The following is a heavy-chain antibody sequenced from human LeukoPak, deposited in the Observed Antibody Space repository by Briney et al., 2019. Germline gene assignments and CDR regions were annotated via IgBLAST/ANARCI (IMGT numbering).Heavy chain of an antibody. Sequence: GASVKVSCKASGYTFTSYGISWVRQAPGQGLEWMGWIIAYNGNTNYAQKFQGRVTITADKSTSTAYMELSSLRSEDTAVYYCAVGRYYDSSQGYWGQGTLVTVSS. CDR3: AVGRYYDSSQGY. V-gene: IGHV1-18*01. J-gene: IGHJ4*02. CDR2: IIAYNGNT. D-gene: IGHD3-22*01. CDR1: GYTFTSYG.